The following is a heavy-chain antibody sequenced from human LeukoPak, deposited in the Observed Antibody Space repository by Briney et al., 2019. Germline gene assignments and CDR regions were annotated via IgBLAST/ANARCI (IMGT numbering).Heavy chain of an antibody. CDR1: GGXFXXYA. D-gene: IGHD5-18*01. CDR3: ARDARGYSYGN. J-gene: IGHJ4*02. CDR2: IIPIFGTA. Sequence: KVSCKASGGXFXXYAXSWVRQAPGQGLEWMGGIIPIFGTANYAQKFQGRVTITADESTSTAYMELSSLRSEDTAVYYCARDARGYSYGNWGQGTLVTVSS. V-gene: IGHV1-69*01.